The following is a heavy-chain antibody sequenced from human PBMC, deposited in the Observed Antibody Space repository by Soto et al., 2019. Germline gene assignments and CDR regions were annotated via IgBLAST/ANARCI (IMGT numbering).Heavy chain of an antibody. V-gene: IGHV4-34*01. CDR2: INHSGST. D-gene: IGHD3-10*01. J-gene: IGHJ6*03. CDR1: GGSFSGYY. CDR3: ALPYYGSGSPSYMDV. Sequence: QVQLQQWGAGLLKPSETLSLTCAVYGGSFSGYYWSWIRQPPGKGLEWIGEINHSGSTNYNPSLKSRVTISVDTSKNQSSLMLSSVTAADTAVYYCALPYYGSGSPSYMDVWGKGTTVTVSS.